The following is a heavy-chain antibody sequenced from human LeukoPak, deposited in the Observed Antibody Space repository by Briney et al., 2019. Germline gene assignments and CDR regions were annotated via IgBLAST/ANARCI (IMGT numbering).Heavy chain of an antibody. J-gene: IGHJ3*02. D-gene: IGHD1-1*01. CDR1: GFIFSSYN. Sequence: GGSLRLSCAASGFIFSSYNMNWVRQAPGKGLEWVSSISGSGAYIYYVDSVKGRFTISRDNAKNSLYLQMNTLRAEDTAVYYCARKMKTGDRVGTFDIWGQGTMVTVSS. V-gene: IGHV3-21*01. CDR2: ISGSGAYI. CDR3: ARKMKTGDRVGTFDI.